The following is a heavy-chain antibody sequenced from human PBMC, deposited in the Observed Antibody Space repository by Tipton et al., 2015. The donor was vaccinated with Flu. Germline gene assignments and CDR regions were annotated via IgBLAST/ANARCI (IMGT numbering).Heavy chain of an antibody. Sequence: LRLSCAISGGSVSSGGYSWNWIRQPPGKGLQCIGYIYQSGSAFYNPSLKSRVTISVDWSKNQFSLKLTSVTAADTAVYYCARGGKYENAMDVWGQGTTVTVSS. CDR3: ARGGKYENAMDV. CDR1: GGSVSSGGYS. V-gene: IGHV4-30-2*01. D-gene: IGHD2-8*01. CDR2: IYQSGSA. J-gene: IGHJ6*02.